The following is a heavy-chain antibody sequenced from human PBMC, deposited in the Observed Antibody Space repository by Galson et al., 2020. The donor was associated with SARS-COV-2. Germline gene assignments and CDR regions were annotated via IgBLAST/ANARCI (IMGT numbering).Heavy chain of an antibody. Sequence: METGGSLRLSCAASGFAVSSKYMSWVRQAPGKGLEWVSVIYYDGNTNYADSVRGRFTISRDTSKNTVSLQRNSLRAEATAVYYCVRDDGTAPYDYWGPGTLVTFSS. D-gene: IGHD5-18*01. CDR1: GFAVSSKY. CDR2: IYYDGNT. CDR3: VRDDGTAPYDY. V-gene: IGHV3-53*05. J-gene: IGHJ4*02.